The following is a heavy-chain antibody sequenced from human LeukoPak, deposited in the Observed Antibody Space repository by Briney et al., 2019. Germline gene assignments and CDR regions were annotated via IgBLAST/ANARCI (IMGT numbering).Heavy chain of an antibody. V-gene: IGHV4-34*01. J-gene: IGHJ4*02. CDR1: GGSFSDYY. D-gene: IGHD2-21*01. CDR3: ARAKNGCGGDCYSPSFFDY. Sequence: SETLSLTCAVYGGSFSDYYWSWIRQPPGKGLEWIGEINHSGSTNYNPSLKNRVTMSVDTSKNQFSLKLSSVTAAGTAVYYCARAKNGCGGDCYSPSFFDYWGQGTLVTVSS. CDR2: INHSGST.